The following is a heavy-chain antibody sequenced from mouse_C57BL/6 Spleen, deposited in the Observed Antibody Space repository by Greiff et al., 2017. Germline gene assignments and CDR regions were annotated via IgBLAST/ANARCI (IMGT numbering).Heavy chain of an antibody. V-gene: IGHV1-19*01. CDR3: ASGTHTAQATSYAMDY. J-gene: IGHJ4*01. Sequence: VQLQQSGPVLVKPGASVKMSCKASGYTFTDYYMNWVKQSHGKSLEWIGVINPYNGGTSYNQKFKGKATMTVDKSSSPAYMELNSLTSEDSAVYYGASGTHTAQATSYAMDYWGQGTSVTVSS. CDR2: INPYNGGT. D-gene: IGHD3-2*02. CDR1: GYTFTDYY.